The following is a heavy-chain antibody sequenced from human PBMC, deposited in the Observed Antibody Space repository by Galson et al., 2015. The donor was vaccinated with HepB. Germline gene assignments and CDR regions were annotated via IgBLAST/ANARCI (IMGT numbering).Heavy chain of an antibody. Sequence: SETLSLTCAVSGGSISSSNWWSWVRQPPGKGLEWIGEIYHSGGPNYNPSLKSRVTISVDKSKNQFSLKLSSVTAADTAVYYCARDRISGTSLYYFDYWGQGTLVTVSS. CDR3: ARDRISGTSLYYFDY. CDR1: GGSISSSNW. V-gene: IGHV4-4*02. J-gene: IGHJ4*02. CDR2: IYHSGGP. D-gene: IGHD2-2*01.